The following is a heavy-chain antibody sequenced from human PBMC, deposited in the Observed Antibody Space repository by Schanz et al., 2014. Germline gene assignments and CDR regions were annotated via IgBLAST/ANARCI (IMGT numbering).Heavy chain of an antibody. CDR2: ISYDGSFK. D-gene: IGHD7-27*01. CDR3: ARELPGVVAFDF. V-gene: IGHV3-33*01. J-gene: IGHJ3*01. CDR1: GFNFGSHG. Sequence: QVQLVESGGGVVQPGRSLRLSCAASGFNFGSHGMHWVRQAPGEGLEWVAVISYDGSFKNYADSVRGRITMSRDNSKNTMYLQINNLRADDTAVYYCARELPGVVAFDFWGQGTMVTVSS.